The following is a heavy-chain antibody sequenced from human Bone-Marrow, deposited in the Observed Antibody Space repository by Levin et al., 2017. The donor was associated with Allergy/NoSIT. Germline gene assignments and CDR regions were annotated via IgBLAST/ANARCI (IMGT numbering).Heavy chain of an antibody. CDR1: GGSVGSGSYY. Sequence: SETLSLTCTVSGGSVGSGSYYWGWIRQPPGKGLEWIGSINHSGSTYYNPSLQSRVTISVDTSKNQFSLKLTSVTAADTAVYYCARAGRYDYWSQGTLVTVSS. CDR3: ARAGRYDY. J-gene: IGHJ4*02. CDR2: INHSGST. V-gene: IGHV4-39*07. D-gene: IGHD3-9*01.